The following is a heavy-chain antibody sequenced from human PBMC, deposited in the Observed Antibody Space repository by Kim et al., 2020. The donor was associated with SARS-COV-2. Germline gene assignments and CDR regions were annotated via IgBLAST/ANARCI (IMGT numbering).Heavy chain of an antibody. J-gene: IGHJ6*02. CDR2: IYYSGST. CDR1: GGSVSSGSYY. Sequence: SETLSLTCTVSGGSVSSGSYYWSWIRQPPGKGLEWIGYIYYSGSTNYNPSLKSRVTISVDTSKNQFSLKLSSVTAADTAVYYCARVKWDFWSGSFTATDYYGMDVWGQGTTVTVSS. CDR3: ARVKWDFWSGSFTATDYYGMDV. V-gene: IGHV4-61*01. D-gene: IGHD3-3*01.